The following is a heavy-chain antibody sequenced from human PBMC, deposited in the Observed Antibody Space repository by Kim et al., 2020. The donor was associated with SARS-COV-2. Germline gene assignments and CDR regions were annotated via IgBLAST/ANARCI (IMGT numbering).Heavy chain of an antibody. Sequence: GGSLRLSCEASGFTFSVYDMNWVRQAPGKGLEYVSTIRSKGGSTHYANSVKGRFTISRDNSKNTLYLQMGSLRAEDTAVYYCARDGNLGPYREYCMDVGGRGNTLSVSS. D-gene: IGHD1-7*01. CDR1: GFTFSVYD. CDR3: ARDGNLGPYREYCMDV. J-gene: IGHJ6*04. V-gene: IGHV3-64*01. CDR2: IRSKGGST.